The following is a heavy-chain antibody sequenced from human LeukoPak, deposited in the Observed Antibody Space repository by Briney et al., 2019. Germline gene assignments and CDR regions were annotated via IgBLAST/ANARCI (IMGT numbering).Heavy chain of an antibody. CDR1: GGTFSSYA. D-gene: IGHD3-22*01. CDR3: ARGGRLAVIECPHY. V-gene: IGHV1-69*05. J-gene: IGHJ4*02. Sequence: GSSVKVSCKASGGTFSSYAISWVRQAPGQGLEWMGGIIPIFGTANYAQKFQGRVTITTDESTSTAYMELSSLRSEDTAVYYCARGGRLAVIECPHYWGQGTLVTVSS. CDR2: IIPIFGTA.